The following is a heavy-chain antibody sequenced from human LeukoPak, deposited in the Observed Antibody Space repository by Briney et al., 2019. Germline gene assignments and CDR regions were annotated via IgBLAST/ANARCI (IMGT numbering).Heavy chain of an antibody. Sequence: ASVNVSCKASGYTFTGYYMHWVRQAPGQGLEWMGWINPDSDDTMYAQKFQGRVTMTRDTSISTAYMELSRLRSDDTAVYYCARNTNYYGSGSSFDYWGQGTLVTVSS. CDR3: ARNTNYYGSGSSFDY. CDR2: INPDSDDT. J-gene: IGHJ4*02. D-gene: IGHD3-10*01. V-gene: IGHV1-2*02. CDR1: GYTFTGYY.